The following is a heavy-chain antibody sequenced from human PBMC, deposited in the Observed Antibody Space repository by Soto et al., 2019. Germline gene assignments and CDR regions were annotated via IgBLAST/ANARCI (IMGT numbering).Heavy chain of an antibody. J-gene: IGHJ4*01. CDR1: GSTFSSYG. D-gene: IGHD2-2*01. CDR3: AKEPIPPAHRRTRFQY. Sequence: GGSLRLSCAGSGSTFSSYGLHWVRQSPGKGLEWVAFVCSDGSYKYYAESVKGRFTISRDNPRNTLFLQLTSLRTEDTAVYFFAKEPIPPAHRRTRFQYWGPGTLVTVSS. V-gene: IGHV3-30*02. CDR2: VCSDGSYK.